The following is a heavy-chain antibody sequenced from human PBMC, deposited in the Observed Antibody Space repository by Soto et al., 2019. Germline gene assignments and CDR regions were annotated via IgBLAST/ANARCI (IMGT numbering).Heavy chain of an antibody. V-gene: IGHV3-23*01. J-gene: IGHJ4*01. CDR1: GFTFSRYA. Sequence: PGGSLRLASAASGFTFSRYAINWVRQAPGKGMGWVSTPSGSRYGSYYPDSLRGRFTFSRDISKNTLYLQMNNLRAEDTAVYYCAKAPISLDGSGYYFASFDYWGHGTRVTVSS. D-gene: IGHD3-22*01. CDR3: AKAPISLDGSGYYFASFDY. CDR2: PSGSRYGS.